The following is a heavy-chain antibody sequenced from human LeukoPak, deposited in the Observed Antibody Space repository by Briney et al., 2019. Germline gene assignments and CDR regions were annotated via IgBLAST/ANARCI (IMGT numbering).Heavy chain of an antibody. Sequence: EVSVKVPCKASGYTFTSYSISWVRQAPGQGLEWMGWISAYNGNTYYAQKLQGRVTMTADTSTSTAYMELRSLRSDDTAVYYCALSGWRGSGSSGYWGQGTLVTVSS. V-gene: IGHV1-18*01. CDR2: ISAYNGNT. CDR1: GYTFTSYS. J-gene: IGHJ1*01. CDR3: ALSGWRGSGSSGY. D-gene: IGHD3-10*01.